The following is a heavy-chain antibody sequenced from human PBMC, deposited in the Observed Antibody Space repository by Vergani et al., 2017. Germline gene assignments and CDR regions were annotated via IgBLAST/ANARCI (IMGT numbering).Heavy chain of an antibody. V-gene: IGHV2-70*01. J-gene: IGHJ3*02. Sequence: QVTLRESGPALVKSTQTLTLTCTFSGFSLSTSGMCVSWIRQPPGKALEWLALIDWDDDKYYSTSLKPRLTISKETSKNQVVLTMTNMDPVDTATYYCARWALGNGFDIWSQGTMVTVSS. D-gene: IGHD7-27*01. CDR1: GFSLSTSGMC. CDR3: ARWALGNGFDI. CDR2: IDWDDDK.